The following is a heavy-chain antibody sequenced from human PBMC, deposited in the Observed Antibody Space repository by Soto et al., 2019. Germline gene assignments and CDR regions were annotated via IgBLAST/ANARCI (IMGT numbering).Heavy chain of an antibody. V-gene: IGHV4-59*01. J-gene: IGHJ4*02. CDR3: ARVRYSSSTSFDY. CDR2: IYYSGST. D-gene: IGHD6-6*01. CDR1: GGAISSYY. Sequence: LSETLSLACTFSGGAISSYYWSWIRQPPGKGLEWIGYIYYSGSTNYNPSLKSRVTISVDTSKNQFSLKLSSVTAADTAVYYCARVRYSSSTSFDYSGQGLLVTVS.